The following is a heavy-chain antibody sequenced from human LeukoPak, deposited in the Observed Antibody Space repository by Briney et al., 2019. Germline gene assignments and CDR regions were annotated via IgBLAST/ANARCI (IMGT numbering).Heavy chain of an antibody. Sequence: GGSLRLSCAASGFTFSSYGMHWVRQAPGKGLEWVAVISYDGSNKYYADSVKGRFTISRDNSKNTLYLQMNSLRAEDTAVYYCAKDGGELPLIYYFDYWGQGTLVTVSS. CDR2: ISYDGSNK. V-gene: IGHV3-30*18. CDR3: AKDGGELPLIYYFDY. J-gene: IGHJ4*02. D-gene: IGHD3-10*01. CDR1: GFTFSSYG.